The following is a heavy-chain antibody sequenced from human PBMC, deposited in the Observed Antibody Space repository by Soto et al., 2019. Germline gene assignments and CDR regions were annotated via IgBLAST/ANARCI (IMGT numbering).Heavy chain of an antibody. Sequence: SGPTLVNPTQTLTLTCTFSGFSLTTNGVGVGWVRQPPGKALEWLAVIYWNDDKHYSPSLESRLTITKDASKNLVVLTMTNMDPVDTATYYCARRRVAFRPVYCDYWGQGTLVTVSS. D-gene: IGHD3-3*02. CDR1: GFSLTTNGVG. J-gene: IGHJ4*02. V-gene: IGHV2-5*01. CDR2: IYWNDDK. CDR3: ARRRVAFRPVYCDY.